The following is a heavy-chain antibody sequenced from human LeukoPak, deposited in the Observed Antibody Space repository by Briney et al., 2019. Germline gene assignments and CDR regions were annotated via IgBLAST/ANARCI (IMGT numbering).Heavy chain of an antibody. CDR1: GFTFSSYA. Sequence: GGSLRLSCAASGFTFSSYAMSWVRQAPGKGLEWVSAISGSGGSTYYADSVKGRFTISRDNSKNTLYLQMNSLRAEDTAVYYCAKGSPYYDFWSGYWYFDYWGQGTLVTVSS. J-gene: IGHJ4*02. CDR2: ISGSGGST. CDR3: AKGSPYYDFWSGYWYFDY. V-gene: IGHV3-23*01. D-gene: IGHD3-3*01.